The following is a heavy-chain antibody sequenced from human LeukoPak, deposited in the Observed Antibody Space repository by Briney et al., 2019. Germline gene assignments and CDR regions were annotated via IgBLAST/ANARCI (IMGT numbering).Heavy chain of an antibody. CDR2: IWYDGSNK. CDR1: GFTFSSYG. J-gene: IGHJ4*02. Sequence: PGRSLRLSCAASGFTFSSYGMHWVRQAPGKGLEWVAVIWYDGSNKYYADSVKGRFTISRDNSKNTLYLQMNSLRAEDTAVYYCARELHEDTAMAAFDYWGQGTLVTVSS. D-gene: IGHD5-18*01. CDR3: ARELHEDTAMAAFDY. V-gene: IGHV3-33*01.